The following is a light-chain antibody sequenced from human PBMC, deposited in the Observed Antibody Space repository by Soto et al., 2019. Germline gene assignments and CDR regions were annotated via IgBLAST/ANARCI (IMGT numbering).Light chain of an antibody. V-gene: IGKV1-33*01. J-gene: IGKJ3*01. CDR1: QDISNY. CDR2: DAA. Sequence: DSQMTQSPSSLSASVGNRITITCQASQDISNYLDWYQQKPGKAPKLLIYDAANLETGVPSRFSGSGYGTDFTFTISSLQPEDIATYYCQQYDNLAPFTFGPGTKVDIK. CDR3: QQYDNLAPFT.